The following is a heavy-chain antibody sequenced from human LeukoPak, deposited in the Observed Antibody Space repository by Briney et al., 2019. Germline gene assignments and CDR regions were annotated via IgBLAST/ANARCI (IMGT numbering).Heavy chain of an antibody. CDR2: IFVDGSA. J-gene: IGHJ4*02. CDR3: AIRIAASDFDY. D-gene: IGHD6-13*01. V-gene: IGHV3-23*03. CDR1: GFTFSSYA. Sequence: GGSLRLSCAASGFTFSSYAVSWVRQAPGKGLEWVSVIFVDGSASHADSVRGRFTISRDNSKNTLYLQMNSLRAEDTAVYYCAIRIAASDFDYWGQGTLVTVSS.